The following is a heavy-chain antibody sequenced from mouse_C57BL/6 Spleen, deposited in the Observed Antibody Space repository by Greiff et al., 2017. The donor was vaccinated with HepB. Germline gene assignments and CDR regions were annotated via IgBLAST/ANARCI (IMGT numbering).Heavy chain of an antibody. CDR2: INYDGSST. D-gene: IGHD2-4*01. Sequence: EVQVVESEGGLVQPGSSMKLSCTASGFTFSDYYMAWVRQVPEKGLEWVANINYDGSSTYYLDSLKSRFIISRDNAKNILYLQMSSLKSEDTATYYCARERYDYDGWYFDVWGTGTTVTVSS. CDR1: GFTFSDYY. J-gene: IGHJ1*03. CDR3: ARERYDYDGWYFDV. V-gene: IGHV5-16*01.